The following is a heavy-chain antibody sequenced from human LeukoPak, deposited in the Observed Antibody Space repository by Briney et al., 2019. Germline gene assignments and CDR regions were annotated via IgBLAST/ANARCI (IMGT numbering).Heavy chain of an antibody. Sequence: PSETLSLTCTVSGGSISSYYWGWIRQPPGKGLEWIGSIYYSGSTYYNPSLKSRVTISVDTSKNQFSLKLSSVTAADTAVYYCARLFYGSGSYYGYFDYWGQGTLVTVSS. CDR2: IYYSGST. V-gene: IGHV4-39*01. CDR3: ARLFYGSGSYYGYFDY. J-gene: IGHJ4*02. D-gene: IGHD3-10*01. CDR1: GGSISSYY.